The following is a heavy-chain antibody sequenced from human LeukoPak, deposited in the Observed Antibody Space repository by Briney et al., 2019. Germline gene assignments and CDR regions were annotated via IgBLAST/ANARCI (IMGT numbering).Heavy chain of an antibody. V-gene: IGHV3-74*01. CDR2: INTDGSIT. Sequence: GGSLRLSCAASGFTFSDYWIHWVRQAPGKGLVWVSRINTDGSITNYADSVKGRFTISRDNSKNTLYLQMNSLRAEDTAVYYCARGYYDSSGYYYLDYWGQGTLVTVSS. D-gene: IGHD3-22*01. J-gene: IGHJ4*02. CDR1: GFTFSDYW. CDR3: ARGYYDSSGYYYLDY.